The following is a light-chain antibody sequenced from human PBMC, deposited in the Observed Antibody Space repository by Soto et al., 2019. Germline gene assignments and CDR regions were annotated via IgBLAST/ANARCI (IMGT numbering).Light chain of an antibody. CDR1: QDINKW. J-gene: IGKJ4*01. V-gene: IGKV1-12*01. Sequence: DSQMTQSPSSVSASVGDRVTITCRASQDINKWLAWYQQKPGLAPNLVIYTASRLHGGGPSRFSGSASGTDFTLTISSLQPEDVATYYCQQGKSFPLTFGQGTKVDI. CDR2: TAS. CDR3: QQGKSFPLT.